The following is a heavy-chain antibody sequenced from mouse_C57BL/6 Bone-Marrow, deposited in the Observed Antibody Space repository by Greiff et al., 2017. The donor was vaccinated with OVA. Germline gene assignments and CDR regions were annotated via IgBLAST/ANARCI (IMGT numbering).Heavy chain of an antibody. CDR1: GFTFSDYG. V-gene: IGHV5-17*01. Sequence: EVMLVESGGGLVKPGGSLKLSCAASGFTFSDYGMHWVRQAPEKGLEWVAYISSGSSTIYYADTVKGRFTISRDNAKNTLFLHMTSLRSEDTAMYYCARNPCYGAMDYWGQGTSVTVSA. CDR2: ISSGSSTI. J-gene: IGHJ4*01. D-gene: IGHD2-10*01. CDR3: ARNPCYGAMDY.